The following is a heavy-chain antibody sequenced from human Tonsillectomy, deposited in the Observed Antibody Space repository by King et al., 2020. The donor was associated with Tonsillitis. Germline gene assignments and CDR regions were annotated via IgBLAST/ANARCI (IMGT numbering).Heavy chain of an antibody. CDR1: GFTFSSYA. J-gene: IGHJ5*02. CDR2: ISDSGGST. CDR3: ATDGAYELEPFDP. Sequence: VQLVESGGGLVQPGGSLRLSCAASGFTFSSYAMSWVRQAPGKGLEWVSGISDSGGSTYYADSVKGRFTISRDNSKNTLYLQMNSLRAEDTAVYYCATDGAYELEPFDPWGQGTLVTVSS. V-gene: IGHV3-23*04. D-gene: IGHD1-1*01.